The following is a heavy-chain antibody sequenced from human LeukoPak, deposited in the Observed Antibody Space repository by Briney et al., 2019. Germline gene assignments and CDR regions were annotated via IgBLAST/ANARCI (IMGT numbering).Heavy chain of an antibody. J-gene: IGHJ5*02. D-gene: IGHD3-22*01. CDR1: GGSISSGGYY. Sequence: PSQTLSLTCTASGGSISSGGYYWSWIRQHPGEGLEWTGNIYYSGSTYYNPSLKSRLTISVDTSKNQFSLKLSSVTAADTAVYYCARALGSSGYGWFDPWGQGTLVTVSS. CDR2: IYYSGST. CDR3: ARALGSSGYGWFDP. V-gene: IGHV4-31*03.